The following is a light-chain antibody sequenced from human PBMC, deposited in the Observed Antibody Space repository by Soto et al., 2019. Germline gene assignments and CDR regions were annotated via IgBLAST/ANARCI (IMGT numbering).Light chain of an antibody. J-gene: IGLJ1*01. Sequence: QSALTQPASVSGSPGQSITISCTGTSSDVGSYNLVSWYQQHPGKAPKLMIYEGSKRPSGVSNRFSGSKSGNTASLTISGLQAEDVADYYFCSYAGSSSCVFGTGTKLTVL. CDR1: SSDVGSYNL. V-gene: IGLV2-23*01. CDR2: EGS. CDR3: CSYAGSSSCV.